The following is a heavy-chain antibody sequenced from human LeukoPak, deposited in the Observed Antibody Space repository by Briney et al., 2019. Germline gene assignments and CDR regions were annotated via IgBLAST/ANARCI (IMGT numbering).Heavy chain of an antibody. J-gene: IGHJ4*02. Sequence: ASVKVSCKASGYTFTSHYMHWVRQAPGQGLEWMGIINPSDGSTGNAQQFQGRVTMTRGTSTSTVSMELSSLRSEDPVVYYCARKFAGYRLDYWGQGTLLTVSS. V-gene: IGHV1-46*01. D-gene: IGHD5-12*01. CDR3: ARKFAGYRLDY. CDR2: INPSDGST. CDR1: GYTFTSHY.